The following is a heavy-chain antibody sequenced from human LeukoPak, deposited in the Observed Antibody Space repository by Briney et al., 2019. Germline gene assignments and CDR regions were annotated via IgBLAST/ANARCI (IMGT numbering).Heavy chain of an antibody. CDR1: GFTFRNHW. CDR2: ISSDGSST. J-gene: IGHJ4*02. V-gene: IGHV3-74*03. Sequence: GGSLRLSCAASGFTFRNHWMHWARQTPGKGLVWVSRISSDGSSTTYADSVKGRFTSSRDNAKNTLYLQMNNLRAEDTAMYYCARDQRVTGRPDIDYWGQGTLVIVSS. CDR3: ARDQRVTGRPDIDY. D-gene: IGHD6-6*01.